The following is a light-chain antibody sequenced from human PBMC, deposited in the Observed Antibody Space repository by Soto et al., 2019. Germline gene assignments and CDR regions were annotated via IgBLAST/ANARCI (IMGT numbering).Light chain of an antibody. V-gene: IGKV3-20*01. CDR1: QSISGTY. CDR3: QIYLDSPRSFT. Sequence: EIVLTQSPGTLSLSPGERATLSCRASQSISGTYLAWYQQRPGQAPRLLISGASRRVAGIPDRFSGSGSGTDFSLTIRRLEPEDSALYYCQIYLDSPRSFTFGPGTKVDI. J-gene: IGKJ3*01. CDR2: GAS.